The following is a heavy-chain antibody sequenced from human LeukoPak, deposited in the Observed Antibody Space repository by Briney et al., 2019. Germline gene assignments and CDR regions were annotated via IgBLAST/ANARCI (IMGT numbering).Heavy chain of an antibody. V-gene: IGHV3-7*01. J-gene: IGHJ6*03. Sequence: GGSLRLSCAASGFTFSGYWMSWVRQAPGKGLEWVANIKQDGSEKYVDSVKGRFTISRDNGKNSLYLQMNSLRAEDTAVYYCASDVSSSWGYCYYYYMDVWGRGTTVTVSS. CDR1: GFTFSGYW. CDR3: ASDVSSSWGYCYYYYMDV. CDR2: IKQDGSEK. D-gene: IGHD6-13*01.